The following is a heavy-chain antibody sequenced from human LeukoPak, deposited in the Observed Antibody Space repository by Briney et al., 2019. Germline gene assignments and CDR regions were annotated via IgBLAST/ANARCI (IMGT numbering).Heavy chain of an antibody. Sequence: GGSLRLSCAASGFTFSSYAMHWVRQAPGKGLEWVSVIYSGGSTYYADSVKGRFTISRDNSKNTLYLQMNSLRAEDTAVYYCARWEFDYWGQGTLVTVSS. D-gene: IGHD1-26*01. CDR2: IYSGGST. V-gene: IGHV3-53*01. CDR3: ARWEFDY. J-gene: IGHJ4*02. CDR1: GFTFSSYA.